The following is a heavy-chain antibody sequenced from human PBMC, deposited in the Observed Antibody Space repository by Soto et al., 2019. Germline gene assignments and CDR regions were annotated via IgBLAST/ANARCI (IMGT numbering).Heavy chain of an antibody. J-gene: IGHJ4*02. V-gene: IGHV4-4*02. Sequence: QMQLQESGPGLVKPSETLSLICTVSSGSISVEQRWTWVRQPPGKGLEWIGEIHHSGSTNETPYLRSRVTMSVDKSKNQSSLKLNSVTAADTAVYFCARSFGWYAIDHWGQGTLVIVAS. CDR3: ARSFGWYAIDH. CDR1: SGSISVEQR. CDR2: IHHSGST. D-gene: IGHD6-19*01.